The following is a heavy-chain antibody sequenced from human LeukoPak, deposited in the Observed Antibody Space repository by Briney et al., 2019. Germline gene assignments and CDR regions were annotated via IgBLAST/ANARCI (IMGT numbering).Heavy chain of an antibody. CDR2: IKQDGSEK. Sequence: PGGSLRLSCAASGFTFSTYWMSWVRQAPGKGLEWVANIKQDGSEKHYVDSVKGRFTISRDNPNNSLFLQMDSLRAEDTAFYYCSREDYFGSGSPAYWGQGTLVTVSS. D-gene: IGHD3-10*01. CDR1: GFTFSTYW. CDR3: SREDYFGSGSPAY. J-gene: IGHJ4*02. V-gene: IGHV3-7*01.